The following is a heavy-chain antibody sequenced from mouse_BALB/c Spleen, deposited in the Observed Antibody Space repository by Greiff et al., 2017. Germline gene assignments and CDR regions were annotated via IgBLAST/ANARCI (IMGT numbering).Heavy chain of an antibody. J-gene: IGHJ4*01. CDR3: ARDPPYGNYSYAMDY. Sequence: EVKLVESGGGLVQPGGSLRLSCATSGFTFSDFYMEWVRQPPGKRLEWIAASRNKANDYTTEYSASVKGRFIVSRDTSQSILYLHMNALRAEDTAIYYCARDPPYGNYSYAMDYWGQGTSVTVSS. CDR2: SRNKANDYTT. CDR1: GFTFSDFY. D-gene: IGHD2-10*02. V-gene: IGHV7-1*02.